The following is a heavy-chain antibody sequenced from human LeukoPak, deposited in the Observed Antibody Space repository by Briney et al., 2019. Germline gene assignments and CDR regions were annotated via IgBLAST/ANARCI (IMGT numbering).Heavy chain of an antibody. V-gene: IGHV4-34*01. CDR1: GGSFSGYY. D-gene: IGHD3-22*01. CDR2: INHYGST. CDR3: PRFEPYYYDSSGYYYYYYGMDV. J-gene: IGHJ6*04. Sequence: SETLSLTCAVSGGSFSGYYWSWIRQPPGKGLELIGVINHYGSTNYNPSLTSRVTISVNTSKNKFCLKLRSVIAADTALYYCPRFEPYYYDSSGYYYYYYGMDVWGEGTTVTLSS.